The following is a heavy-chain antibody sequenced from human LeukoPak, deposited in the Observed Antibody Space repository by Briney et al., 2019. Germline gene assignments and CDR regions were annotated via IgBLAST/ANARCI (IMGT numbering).Heavy chain of an antibody. V-gene: IGHV4-39*07. Sequence: PSETLSLTCSVSGGSISSSRYYWGWIRQPPGKGLEWIGRIHPSGSTNYNPSLKSRVTLSVDTSKNQFSLKLSSVTAADTAVYYCARGPPPDFDYWGRGTLVTVSS. CDR1: GGSISSSRYY. CDR3: ARGPPPDFDY. J-gene: IGHJ4*02. CDR2: IHPSGST.